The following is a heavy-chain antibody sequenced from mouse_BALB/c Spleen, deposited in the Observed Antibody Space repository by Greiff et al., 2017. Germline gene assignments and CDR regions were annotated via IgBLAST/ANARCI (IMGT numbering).Heavy chain of an antibody. J-gene: IGHJ4*01. CDR3: ARSNYYGSYYYAMDY. CDR2: ISSGSSTI. V-gene: IGHV5-17*02. D-gene: IGHD1-1*01. CDR1: GFTFSSFG. Sequence: EVQLQESGGGLVQPGGSRKLSCAASGFTFSSFGMHWVRQAPEKGLEWVAYISSGSSTIYYADTVKGRFTISRDNPKNTLFLQMTSLRSEDTAMYYCARSNYYGSYYYAMDYWGQGTSVTVSS.